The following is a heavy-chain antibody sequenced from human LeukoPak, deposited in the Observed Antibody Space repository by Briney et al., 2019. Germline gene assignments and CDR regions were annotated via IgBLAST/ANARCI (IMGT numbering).Heavy chain of an antibody. J-gene: IGHJ6*03. V-gene: IGHV4-4*07. D-gene: IGHD3-3*01. CDR3: AREGITIFGVVIPYYMDV. Sequence: PSETLCLTCAVSGGSISSYYWSWIRQPAGKGLEWIGRIYGSGGTNYNSSLKSRVTMSADTSKNQFSLKLSSVTAADTAVYYCAREGITIFGVVIPYYMDVWGKGTTVTVSS. CDR1: GGSISSYY. CDR2: IYGSGGT.